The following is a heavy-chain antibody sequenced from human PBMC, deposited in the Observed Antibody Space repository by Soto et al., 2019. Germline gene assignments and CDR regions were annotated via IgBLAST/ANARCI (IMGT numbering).Heavy chain of an antibody. J-gene: IGHJ4*02. CDR3: ASAGDYGDFY. CDR2: ISYDGNNK. Sequence: QVQLVESGGGVVQPGRSLRLSCAASAFTVTSYALHWVRQAPGKGLEWVALISYDGNNKYYADSVKGRFTISRDNSRNTLYLQMNSMRPEDTAVYYCASAGDYGDFYWGQGTLVTVSS. V-gene: IGHV3-30*14. D-gene: IGHD4-17*01. CDR1: AFTVTSYA.